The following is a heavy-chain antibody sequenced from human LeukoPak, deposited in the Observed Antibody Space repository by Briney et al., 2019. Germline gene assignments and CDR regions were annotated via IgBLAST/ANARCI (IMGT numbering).Heavy chain of an antibody. CDR3: ARGPPAQLLSRYYYYYGMDV. J-gene: IGHJ6*02. V-gene: IGHV3-21*01. CDR1: GFTFSSYS. CDR2: ISRSSSYI. D-gene: IGHD2-2*01. Sequence: GGSLRLSCAAAGFTFSSYSMKWVRQAPGKGLEWVSSISRSSSYIYYADSVKGRFTISRDNAKNSLYLQMNGLRAEDTAVYYCARGPPAQLLSRYYYYYGMDVWGQGTTVTVSS.